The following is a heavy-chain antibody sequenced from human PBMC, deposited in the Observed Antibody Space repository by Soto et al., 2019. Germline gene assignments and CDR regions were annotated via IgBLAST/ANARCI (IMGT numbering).Heavy chain of an antibody. V-gene: IGHV1-2*04. CDR2: INPNSGGT. Sequence: ASVKVSCKASGYTFTGYYMHWVRQAPGQGLEWMGWINPNSGGTNYAQKFQGWVTMTRDTSISTAYMELSRLRSDDTAVYYCARNLLRYFDWLGNYGMDVWGQGTTVTVSS. CDR1: GYTFTGYY. CDR3: ARNLLRYFDWLGNYGMDV. D-gene: IGHD3-9*01. J-gene: IGHJ6*02.